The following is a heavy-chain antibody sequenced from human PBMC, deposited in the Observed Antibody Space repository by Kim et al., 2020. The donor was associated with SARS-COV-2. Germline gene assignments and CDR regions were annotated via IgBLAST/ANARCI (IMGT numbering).Heavy chain of an antibody. V-gene: IGHV3-7*01. CDR3: AREGDAFDV. Sequence: GGSLRLSCEASTFSISNHYMSWVRQAPGKGLEWVANIKQDGSKEYYVDDVKGRFTISRDNAKNSVFLQMDSLRAEDTAVYYCAREGDAFDVWCQGTTVTV. J-gene: IGHJ3*01. CDR2: IKQDGSKE. CDR1: TFSISNHY.